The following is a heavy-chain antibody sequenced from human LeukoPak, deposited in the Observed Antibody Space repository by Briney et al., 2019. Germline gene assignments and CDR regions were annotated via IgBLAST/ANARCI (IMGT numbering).Heavy chain of an antibody. V-gene: IGHV3-7*03. CDR2: IKQDGSEQ. D-gene: IGHD1-26*01. J-gene: IGHJ4*02. CDR1: GFTFNNYW. Sequence: GGSLRLSCAASGFTFNNYWMTWVRQAPGKGLEWVANIKQDGSEQYYVDSVKGRFTISRDNAKNSLYLQMNSLRAEDTAVYYCASSIVGATYDYWGQGTLVTASS. CDR3: ASSIVGATYDY.